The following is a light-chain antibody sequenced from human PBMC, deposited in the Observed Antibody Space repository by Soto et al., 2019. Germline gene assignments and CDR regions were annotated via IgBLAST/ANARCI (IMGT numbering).Light chain of an antibody. CDR2: GND. CDR1: SSNIGSNA. Sequence: SVLTRPPSASGTPGQRVTISCSGSSSNIGSNAANWYQQLPGTAPKLLIYGNDQRPSGVPDRFSGSKSGTSASLAISGLQSEDEADYYCAAWDDSLDGVIFGGGTKLTVL. J-gene: IGLJ2*01. CDR3: AAWDDSLDGVI. V-gene: IGLV1-44*01.